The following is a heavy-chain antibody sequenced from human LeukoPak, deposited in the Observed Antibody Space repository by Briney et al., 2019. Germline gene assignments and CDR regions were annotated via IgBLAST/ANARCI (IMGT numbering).Heavy chain of an antibody. CDR3: ARDRMDTAMGSYLDN. CDR2: INPSGDST. CDR1: GHTSTTYA. Sequence: EASVNVSCTASGHTSTTYAIHWVRQAPGQGLEWMGMINPSGDSTTYAQQFQGRLTMSSDTSTRTVYVELSSLRSEDTAVYFCARDRMDTAMGSYLDNWGQGTLVTISS. J-gene: IGHJ4*02. V-gene: IGHV1-46*01. D-gene: IGHD5-18*01.